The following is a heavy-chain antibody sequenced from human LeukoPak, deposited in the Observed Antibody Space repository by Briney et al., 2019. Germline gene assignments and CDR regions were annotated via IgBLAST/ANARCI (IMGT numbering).Heavy chain of an antibody. D-gene: IGHD5-24*01. CDR3: ARDLGYQMATICLFDY. Sequence: GGSLRLSCAASGFTFSSYSMNWVRQAPGKGLEWVSYISSSSSTIYYADSVKGRFTISRDNAKNSLYLQMNSLRAEDTAVYYCARDLGYQMATICLFDYWGQGTLVTVSS. V-gene: IGHV3-48*01. J-gene: IGHJ4*02. CDR2: ISSSSSTI. CDR1: GFTFSSYS.